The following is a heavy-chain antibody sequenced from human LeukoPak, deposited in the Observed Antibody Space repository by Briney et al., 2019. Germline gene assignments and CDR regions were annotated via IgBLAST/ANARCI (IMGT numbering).Heavy chain of an antibody. J-gene: IGHJ5*02. Sequence: PGGTLRLSCAASGFTFSSYGMSWVRQAPGKGLEWISYISSDRSTIYYADSVKGRFTISRDNAQNSLYPQMNSLRDEDTAVYFCARGRLTVAAFPNWFDPWGQGALVTVSS. D-gene: IGHD4-11*01. CDR3: ARGRLTVAAFPNWFDP. CDR2: ISSDRSTI. V-gene: IGHV3-48*02. CDR1: GFTFSSYG.